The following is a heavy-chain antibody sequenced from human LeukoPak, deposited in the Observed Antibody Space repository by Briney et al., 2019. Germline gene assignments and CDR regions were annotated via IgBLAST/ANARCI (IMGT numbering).Heavy chain of an antibody. Sequence: SETLSLTCAVYGGSFSGYYWSWIRQPPGKGLEWIGEINHSGSTNYNPSLKSRVTISVDTSKNQFSLKLSSVTAADTAVYYCAGLAVAGSYFDYWGQGTLVTVSS. J-gene: IGHJ4*02. CDR1: GGSFSGYY. D-gene: IGHD6-19*01. CDR3: AGLAVAGSYFDY. V-gene: IGHV4-34*01. CDR2: INHSGST.